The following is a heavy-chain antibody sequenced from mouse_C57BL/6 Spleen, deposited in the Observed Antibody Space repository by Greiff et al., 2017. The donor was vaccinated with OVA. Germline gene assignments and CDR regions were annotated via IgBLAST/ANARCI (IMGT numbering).Heavy chain of an antibody. Sequence: VQLQQSGPELVKPGASVKMSCKASGYTFTDYNMHWVKQSHGKSLEWIGYINPNNGGTSYNQKFKGKATLTVNKSSSTAYMELRSLTSEDSAVYYCARSPNYDGSSYVHAMDYWGQGTSVTVSS. CDR2: INPNNGGT. D-gene: IGHD1-1*01. CDR3: ARSPNYDGSSYVHAMDY. V-gene: IGHV1-22*01. J-gene: IGHJ4*01. CDR1: GYTFTDYN.